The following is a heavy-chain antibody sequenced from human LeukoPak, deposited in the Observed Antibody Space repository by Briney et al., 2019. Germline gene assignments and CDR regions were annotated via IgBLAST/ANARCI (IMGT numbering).Heavy chain of an antibody. CDR2: IYYSGST. J-gene: IGHJ4*02. CDR1: GGSISSYY. D-gene: IGHD6-19*01. V-gene: IGHV4-59*01. Sequence: SETLSLTCTVSGGSISSYYWSWIRQPPGKGLEWIGYIYYSGSTNYNPSLKSRVTISVDTSKNQFSLKLSSVTAADTAVYYCAREVGKQWLVPNYFDYRGQGTLVTVSS. CDR3: AREVGKQWLVPNYFDY.